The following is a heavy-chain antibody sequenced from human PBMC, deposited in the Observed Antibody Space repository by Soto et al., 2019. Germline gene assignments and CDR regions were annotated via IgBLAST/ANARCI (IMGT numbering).Heavy chain of an antibody. Sequence: EVQLLESGGGLVQPGGSLRLSCAASGFTFSSYAMSWVRQAPGKGLEWVSGISGSGGSRNYADSVKGRFTISRDNSKNTLYLQMNILRSEDTAVYYCAKRELVLEYWGHGTLVTVSS. CDR3: AKRELVLEY. CDR2: ISGSGGSR. V-gene: IGHV3-23*01. CDR1: GFTFSSYA. D-gene: IGHD6-13*01. J-gene: IGHJ4*01.